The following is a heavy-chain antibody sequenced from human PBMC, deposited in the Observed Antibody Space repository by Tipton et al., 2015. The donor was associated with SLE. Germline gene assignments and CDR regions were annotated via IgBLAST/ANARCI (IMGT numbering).Heavy chain of an antibody. Sequence: SLRLSCTASGFTFGDYAMSWVRQAPGKGLEWVGFIRSKAYGGATEFAASVKGRFTISRDDSKSIAYLQMNSLKTEDTAVYYCSCGGFDYWGQGTLVTVSS. CDR3: SCGGFDY. J-gene: IGHJ4*02. D-gene: IGHD2-21*01. V-gene: IGHV3-49*04. CDR1: GFTFGDYA. CDR2: IRSKAYGGAT.